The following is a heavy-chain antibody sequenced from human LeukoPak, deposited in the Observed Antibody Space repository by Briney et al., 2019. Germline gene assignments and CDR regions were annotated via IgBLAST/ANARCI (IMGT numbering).Heavy chain of an antibody. Sequence: SETLSLTCAVYGGSFSGYYWSLIRQPPGKGLEWIGEINHSGSTNYNPSLKSRVTISVDTSKNQFSLKLSSVTAADTAVYYCARWDYDILTGYYSADYWGQGTLVTVSS. CDR1: GGSFSGYY. J-gene: IGHJ4*02. CDR2: INHSGST. CDR3: ARWDYDILTGYYSADY. V-gene: IGHV4-34*01. D-gene: IGHD3-9*01.